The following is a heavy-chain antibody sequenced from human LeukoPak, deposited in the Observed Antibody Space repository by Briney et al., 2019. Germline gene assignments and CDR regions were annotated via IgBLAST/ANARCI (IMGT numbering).Heavy chain of an antibody. J-gene: IGHJ5*02. CDR3: ARGRGYFDPFDP. V-gene: IGHV4-59*01. CDR1: GGSIGSYY. Sequence: SETLSLTCAVSGGSIGSYYWSWIRKPPGKGLEWIGYIYYSGITNYNPSLTSRVSISVDMSKNQFSLKLTSVTAADTAVYYCARGRGYFDPFDPWGQGTLVTVSS. D-gene: IGHD3-9*01. CDR2: IYYSGIT.